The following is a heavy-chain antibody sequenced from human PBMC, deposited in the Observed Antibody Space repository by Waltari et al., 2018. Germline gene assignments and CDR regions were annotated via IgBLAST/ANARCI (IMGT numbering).Heavy chain of an antibody. CDR3: AKPHGSRSYTANYFDY. D-gene: IGHD3-10*01. Sequence: DVQLVESGGVVVQPGGSLRLYCPAYGFTFVGYSKSWVRHAPWKGLEWVSLISWDGGSTYYADSVKGRFTISRDNSKNSLYLQMNSLKTEDTALYYCAKPHGSRSYTANYFDYWGQGTLVTVSP. CDR1: GFTFVGYS. CDR2: ISWDGGST. J-gene: IGHJ4*02. V-gene: IGHV3-43D*03.